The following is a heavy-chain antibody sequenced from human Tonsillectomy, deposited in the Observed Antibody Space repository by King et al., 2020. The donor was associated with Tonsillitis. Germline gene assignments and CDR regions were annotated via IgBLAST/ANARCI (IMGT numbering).Heavy chain of an antibody. J-gene: IGHJ4*02. CDR3: ARDPDGYYFDY. D-gene: IGHD3-10*01. CDR2: ISYDGSDK. CDR1: GFTFSSYA. V-gene: IGHV3-30*04. Sequence: VQLVESGGGVVQPGRSLRLSCAASGFTFSSYAMHWVRQAPGKGLEWVAVISYDGSDKYYVDSVKGRLTISRDNSKNTLYLQIISLTAEDTDVYYCARDPDGYYFDYWGQGTLVTVSS.